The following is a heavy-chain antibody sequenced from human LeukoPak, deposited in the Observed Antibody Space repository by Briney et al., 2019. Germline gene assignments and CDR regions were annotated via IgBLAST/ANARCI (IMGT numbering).Heavy chain of an antibody. CDR3: AKSQVTGWYDFDY. J-gene: IGHJ4*02. Sequence: GGSLRLSCAASGFTFSSYGMNWVRQAPGKGLEWVASIRSDGSDKKYADSVKGQFTISRDNSKSTLNLQMNSLRPEDTAVYYCAKSQVTGWYDFDYWGQGALVIVSS. V-gene: IGHV3-30*02. CDR1: GFTFSSYG. D-gene: IGHD6-19*01. CDR2: IRSDGSDK.